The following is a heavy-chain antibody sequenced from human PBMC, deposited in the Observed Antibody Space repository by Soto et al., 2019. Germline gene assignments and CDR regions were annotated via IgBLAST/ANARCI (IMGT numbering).Heavy chain of an antibody. CDR1: GFTFDDYG. D-gene: IGHD3-3*01. CDR3: ARVFPTPVQDAYYFDY. V-gene: IGHV3-20*01. Sequence: EVQLVESGGGVVRPGGSLRLSCAASGFTFDDYGMSWVRQAPGKGLEWVSGINWNGGSTGYADSVKGRFTISRDNAKNSLYLQMNSLRAEDTALYHCARVFPTPVQDAYYFDYWGQGTLVTVSS. CDR2: INWNGGST. J-gene: IGHJ4*02.